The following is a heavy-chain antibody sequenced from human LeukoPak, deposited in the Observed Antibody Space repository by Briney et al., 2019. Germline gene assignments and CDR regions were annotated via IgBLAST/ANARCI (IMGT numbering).Heavy chain of an antibody. CDR2: ISWNSGSI. J-gene: IGHJ6*02. CDR3: AKDPYSNYYYGMDV. CDR1: GFTFISYA. V-gene: IGHV3-9*01. Sequence: GRSLRLACAAAGFTFISYAMHWVRHAPGKWLGWVAGISWNSGSIGYADSVKGRFTISRDNAKNSLYLQMNSLRAEDTALYYCAKDPYSNYYYGMDVWGQGTTVTVSS. D-gene: IGHD4-11*01.